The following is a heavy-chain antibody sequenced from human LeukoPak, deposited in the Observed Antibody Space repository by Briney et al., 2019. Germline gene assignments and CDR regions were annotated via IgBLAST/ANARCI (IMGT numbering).Heavy chain of an antibody. CDR3: TKDSQGSYDGFWYGTYGMDV. D-gene: IGHD3-16*01. CDR2: ISDYP. CDR1: GFSFNTFA. V-gene: IGHV3-23*05. J-gene: IGHJ6*02. Sequence: GGSLRLSCVASGFSFNTFALTWVRQAPGKGLEWVSTISDYPHYADSVRGRFTISRDNSRKTVFLQMNSLTPEDAATYYCTKDSQGSYDGFWYGTYGMDVWGQGTTVTISS.